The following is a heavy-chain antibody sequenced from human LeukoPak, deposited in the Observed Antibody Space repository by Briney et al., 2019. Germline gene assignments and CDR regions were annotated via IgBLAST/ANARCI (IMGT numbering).Heavy chain of an antibody. CDR3: AGEYYYDSSGKLIDY. D-gene: IGHD3-22*01. CDR2: IYSGGST. V-gene: IGHV3-66*01. Sequence: GESLRLSCAASGFTVSSNYMSWVRQAPGKGLEWVSVIYSGGSTYYADSVMGRFTISRDNSKNTLYLQMNSLRAEDTAVYYCAGEYYYDSSGKLIDYWGQGTLVTVSS. J-gene: IGHJ4*02. CDR1: GFTVSSNY.